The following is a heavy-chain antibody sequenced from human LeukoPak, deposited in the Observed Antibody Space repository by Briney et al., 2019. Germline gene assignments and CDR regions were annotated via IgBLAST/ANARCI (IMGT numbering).Heavy chain of an antibody. CDR1: GYSLTGYY. CDR2: INPNSGGT. Sequence: ASVKVSCKASGYSLTGYYMHWVRQAPGQGLEWMGWINPNSGGTHYAQQFQGRVTMTRDTSISTVYMEMSRLRSDDTAVYYCARVWPCSNGACPDVFDFWGQGTLVTVSS. D-gene: IGHD2-8*01. J-gene: IGHJ4*02. V-gene: IGHV1-2*02. CDR3: ARVWPCSNGACPDVFDF.